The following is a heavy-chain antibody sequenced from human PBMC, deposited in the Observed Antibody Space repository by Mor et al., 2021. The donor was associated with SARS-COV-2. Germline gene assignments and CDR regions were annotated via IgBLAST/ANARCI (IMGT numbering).Heavy chain of an antibody. V-gene: IGHV4-34*01. J-gene: IGHJ4*02. D-gene: IGHD3-10*01. CDR3: ARGPVGPGFGELSPRPFDC. Sequence: NHSGSTNYNPSLKSRVTKSEDTSKNQISQKLSSVTAAYTAVYYCARGPVGPGFGELSPRPFDCWGQGSLVTVSS. CDR2: NHSGST.